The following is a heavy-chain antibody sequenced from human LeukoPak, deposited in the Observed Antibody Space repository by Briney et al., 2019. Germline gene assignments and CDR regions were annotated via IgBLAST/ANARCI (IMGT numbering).Heavy chain of an antibody. CDR2: ISGRGGSP. CDR3: AKDSYDSSGYQFDY. J-gene: IGHJ4*02. D-gene: IGHD3-22*01. Sequence: GGSLRLSCAASGFTFSSYAMSWVRQAPGKGLEWVPAISGRGGSPYYADSVKGRFTISRDNSKNTLYLQMNSLRAQATAVYYCAKDSYDSSGYQFDYWGQGTLVTVSS. V-gene: IGHV3-23*01. CDR1: GFTFSSYA.